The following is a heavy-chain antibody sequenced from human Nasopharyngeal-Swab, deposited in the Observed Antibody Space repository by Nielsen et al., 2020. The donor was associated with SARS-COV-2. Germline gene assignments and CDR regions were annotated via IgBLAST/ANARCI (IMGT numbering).Heavy chain of an antibody. V-gene: IGHV3-13*01. CDR2: FRSAGDT. J-gene: IGHJ6*02. CDR3: AREGTGVAGIWVHYYYYGMDV. Sequence: GESLKISCAASGFTFNNYGMHWVRQDTGKGLEWVSTFRSAGDTYYQGSAKGRFTISRENAKNSLFLQVNSLRAEDTAVYYCAREGTGVAGIWVHYYYYGMDVWGQGTTVTVSS. CDR1: GFTFNNYG. D-gene: IGHD6-19*01.